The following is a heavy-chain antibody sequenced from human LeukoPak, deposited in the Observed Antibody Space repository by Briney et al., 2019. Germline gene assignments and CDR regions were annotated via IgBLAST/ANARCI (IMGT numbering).Heavy chain of an antibody. Sequence: NPSETLSLTCAVSGGSISSSNWWSWVRPPPGKGLEWIGEIYHSGSTNYNPSLKSRVTISVDKSKNQFSLKLSSVTAADTAVYYCARVNLRSSITMVRGVIMNWGQGTLVTVSS. V-gene: IGHV4-4*02. CDR3: ARVNLRSSITMVRGVIMN. CDR1: GGSISSSNW. CDR2: IYHSGST. J-gene: IGHJ4*02. D-gene: IGHD3-10*01.